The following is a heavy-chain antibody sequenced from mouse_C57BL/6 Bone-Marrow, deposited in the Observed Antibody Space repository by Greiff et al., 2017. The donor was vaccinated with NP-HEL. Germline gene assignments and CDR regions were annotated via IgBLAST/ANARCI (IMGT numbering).Heavy chain of an antibody. Sequence: QVQLQQPGAELVKPGASVKMSCKASGYTFTSYWITWVKQRPGQGLEWIGDIYPGSGSTNYNEKFKSKATLTVDTSSSTAYMQLSSLTSEDSAVYDCARYYGSRRYFDVWGTGTTVTVSS. CDR3: ARYYGSRRYFDV. J-gene: IGHJ1*03. D-gene: IGHD1-1*01. CDR2: IYPGSGST. CDR1: GYTFTSYW. V-gene: IGHV1-55*01.